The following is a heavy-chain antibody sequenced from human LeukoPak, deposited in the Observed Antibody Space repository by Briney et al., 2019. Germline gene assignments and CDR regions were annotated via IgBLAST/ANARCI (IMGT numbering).Heavy chain of an antibody. J-gene: IGHJ4*02. CDR1: GFTFSSHG. Sequence: GRSLRLSCAASGFTFSSHGMHWVRQAPGKGLEWVTIISYDGTNNYYADSVKGRFTISRDNSKNTLYLQMNSLRAEDTAVYYCAKSGVRGVIIGPCFDYWGQGTLVTVSS. D-gene: IGHD3-10*01. CDR2: ISYDGTNN. CDR3: AKSGVRGVIIGPCFDY. V-gene: IGHV3-30*18.